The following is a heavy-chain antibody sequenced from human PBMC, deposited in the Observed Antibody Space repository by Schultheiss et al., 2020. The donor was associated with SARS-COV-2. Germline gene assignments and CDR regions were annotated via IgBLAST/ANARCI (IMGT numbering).Heavy chain of an antibody. Sequence: SETLSLTCTVSGGSISSYYWSWIRQHPGKGLEWIGYIYYSGSTYYNPSLKSLVTISVDTSKNQFSLKLSSVTAADTAVYYCARNVMVRGFGWFDPWGQGTLVTVSS. CDR2: IYYSGST. CDR1: GGSISSYY. V-gene: IGHV4-59*06. CDR3: ARNVMVRGFGWFDP. J-gene: IGHJ5*02. D-gene: IGHD3-10*01.